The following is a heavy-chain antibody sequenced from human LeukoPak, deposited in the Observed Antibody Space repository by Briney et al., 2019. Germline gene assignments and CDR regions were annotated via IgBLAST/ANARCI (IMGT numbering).Heavy chain of an antibody. Sequence: PGGSLRLSCAASGFTFSDYYMSWIRQAPGKGLEWVSHISSSGSTIYYADSVKGRFTISRDNAKNSLYLQMNSLRAEDTAVYYCARDLEYYYDSGQVRWFDPWGQGTLVTVSS. CDR2: ISSSGSTI. D-gene: IGHD3-22*01. CDR3: ARDLEYYYDSGQVRWFDP. CDR1: GFTFSDYY. J-gene: IGHJ5*02. V-gene: IGHV3-11*01.